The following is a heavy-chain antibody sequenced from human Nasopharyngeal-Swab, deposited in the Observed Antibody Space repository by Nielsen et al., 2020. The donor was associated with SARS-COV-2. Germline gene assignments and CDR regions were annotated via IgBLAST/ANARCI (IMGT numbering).Heavy chain of an antibody. D-gene: IGHD6-19*01. CDR3: ARDHSVAGTDY. Sequence: GGSLRLSCAASGFTFSSYSMNWVRQAPGKGLEWVSSISSSSSYIYYADSVKGRFTISRDNAKNSLYLQMNGLRAEDTAVYYCARDHSVAGTDYWGQGTLVTVSS. J-gene: IGHJ4*02. CDR1: GFTFSSYS. V-gene: IGHV3-21*01. CDR2: ISSSSSYI.